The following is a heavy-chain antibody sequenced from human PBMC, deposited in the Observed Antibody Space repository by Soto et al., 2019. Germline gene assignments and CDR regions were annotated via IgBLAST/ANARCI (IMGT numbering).Heavy chain of an antibody. CDR1: GYTFTGYY. J-gene: IGHJ5*02. CDR3: ARGNYCSSTSCYKNWFAP. D-gene: IGHD2-2*02. Sequence: ASVKVSCKASGYTFTGYYMHWVRQAPGQGLEWMGWINPNSGGTNYAQKFQGWVTMTRDTSISTAYMELSRLRSDDTAVYYCARGNYCSSTSCYKNWFAPWGPGPLVTV. CDR2: INPNSGGT. V-gene: IGHV1-2*04.